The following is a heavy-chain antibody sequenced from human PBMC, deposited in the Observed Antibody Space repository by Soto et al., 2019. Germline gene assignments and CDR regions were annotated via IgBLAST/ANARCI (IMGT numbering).Heavy chain of an antibody. CDR2: IVVGSGNT. V-gene: IGHV1-58*01. J-gene: IGHJ3*02. CDR3: AAASSRYYYDSSGFHAFDI. Sequence: SVKVSCKASGFTFTSSAVQWVRQARGQRLEWIGWIVVGSGNTNYAQKFQERVTITRDMSTSTAYMELSSLRSEDTAVYYCAAASSRYYYDSSGFHAFDIWGEGTMATVSS. D-gene: IGHD3-22*01. CDR1: GFTFTSSA.